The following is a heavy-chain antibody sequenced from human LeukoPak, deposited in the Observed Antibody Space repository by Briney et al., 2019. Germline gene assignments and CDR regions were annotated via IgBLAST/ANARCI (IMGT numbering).Heavy chain of an antibody. CDR3: ARVRRAVRGVIITTLGDY. V-gene: IGHV1-18*01. D-gene: IGHD3-10*01. J-gene: IGHJ4*02. Sequence: ASVKVSCKASGYTFTSYGISWVRQAPGQGLEWMGWISAYNGNTNYAQKLQGRVTMTTDTSTSTAYMELRSLRSDDTAVYYCARVRRAVRGVIITTLGDYWGQGTLVTVSS. CDR1: GYTFTSYG. CDR2: ISAYNGNT.